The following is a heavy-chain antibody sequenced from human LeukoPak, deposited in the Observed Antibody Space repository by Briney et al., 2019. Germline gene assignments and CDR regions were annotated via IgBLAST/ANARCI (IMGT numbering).Heavy chain of an antibody. D-gene: IGHD2-15*01. V-gene: IGHV1-2*02. J-gene: IGHJ4*02. CDR2: IIPNSGGT. CDR3: ARVRGGIVVVVATFDY. Sequence: GASVKVSCKASGYTFTGYYMHWVRQAPGQGLEWMGWIIPNSGGTNYAQKFQGRVTMTRDTSISTAYMELSRLRSDDTAVYYCARVRGGIVVVVATFDYWGQGTLVTVSS. CDR1: GYTFTGYY.